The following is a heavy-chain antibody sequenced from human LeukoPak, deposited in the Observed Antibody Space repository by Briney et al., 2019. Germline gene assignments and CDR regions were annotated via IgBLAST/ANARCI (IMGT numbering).Heavy chain of an antibody. CDR3: SAGLRGYFDY. Sequence: GRSLRLSCAASGFIFSTYGMQWDRQAPGKGLEWVAVISYDGSNKHYTDSVKGRFTISRDNSKNTLYLQMISLRAEDTAVYYCSAGLRGYFDYWGQGTLVTVSS. J-gene: IGHJ4*02. D-gene: IGHD2-21*02. CDR1: GFIFSTYG. V-gene: IGHV3-30*03. CDR2: ISYDGSNK.